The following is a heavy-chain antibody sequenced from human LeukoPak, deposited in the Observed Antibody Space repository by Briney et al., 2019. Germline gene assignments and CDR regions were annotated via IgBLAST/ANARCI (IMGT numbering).Heavy chain of an antibody. CDR3: ARQNLAVRGGDWLDP. CDR1: GDSISSSNYY. CDR2: IYHTGRT. D-gene: IGHD3-10*01. J-gene: IGHJ5*02. V-gene: IGHV4-39*01. Sequence: PSETLSLTCTVSGDSISSSNYYWAWIRQPPGKGLDWIGNIYHTGRTYYNPSLNSRVTISVDTSKNQFSLNLTSVTAADTAVYYCARQNLAVRGGDWLDPWGQGTLVTVSS.